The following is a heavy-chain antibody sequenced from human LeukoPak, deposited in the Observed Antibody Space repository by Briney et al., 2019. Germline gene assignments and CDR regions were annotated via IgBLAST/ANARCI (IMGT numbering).Heavy chain of an antibody. V-gene: IGHV1-46*01. J-gene: IGHJ4*02. Sequence: GASVKVSCKATGYTFTSYGISWVRQAPGQGLEWMGIINPSGGSTSYAQKFQGRVTMTRDTSTSTVYMELSSLRSEDTAVYYCARDPHSSSWYDYWGQGTLVTVSS. CDR2: INPSGGST. CDR1: GYTFTSYG. D-gene: IGHD6-13*01. CDR3: ARDPHSSSWYDY.